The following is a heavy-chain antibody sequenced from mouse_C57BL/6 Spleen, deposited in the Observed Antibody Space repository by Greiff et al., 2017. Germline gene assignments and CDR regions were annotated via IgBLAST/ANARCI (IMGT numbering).Heavy chain of an antibody. CDR3: ARLLGNYFDY. CDR2: ISSGGSYT. CDR1: GFTFSSYG. J-gene: IGHJ2*01. V-gene: IGHV5-6*01. Sequence: EVKLVESGGDLVKPGGSLQLSCAASGFTFSSYGMSWVRQTPDKRLEWVATISSGGSYTYYPDSVKGRFTISRDNAKNTLYLQMSSLKSEDTAMYYCARLLGNYFDYWGQGTTLTVSS.